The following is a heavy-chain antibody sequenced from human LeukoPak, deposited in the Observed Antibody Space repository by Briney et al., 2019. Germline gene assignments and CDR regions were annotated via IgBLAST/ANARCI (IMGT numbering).Heavy chain of an antibody. Sequence: GGSLRLSCAASGFTFSSYAMHWVRQAPGKGLEWVAVISYDGSDKYYADSVKGRFTISRDNSKNTLYLQMNSLRAEDTAVYYCARGSDFWSGYCFDYWGQGTLVTVPS. CDR1: GFTFSSYA. J-gene: IGHJ4*02. D-gene: IGHD3-3*01. V-gene: IGHV3-30-3*01. CDR2: ISYDGSDK. CDR3: ARGSDFWSGYCFDY.